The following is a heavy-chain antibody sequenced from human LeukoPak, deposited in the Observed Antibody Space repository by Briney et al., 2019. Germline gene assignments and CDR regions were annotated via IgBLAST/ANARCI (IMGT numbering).Heavy chain of an antibody. CDR2: INPNSGGT. Sequence: ASVKVSCKASGYTFTGYYMHWVRQAPGQGLERMGWINPNSGGTNYAQKFQGRVTMTRDTSISTAYMELSGLRSDDTAVYYCARGGDIVVVPAALSWFDPWGQGTLVTVSS. D-gene: IGHD2-2*01. CDR1: GYTFTGYY. CDR3: ARGGDIVVVPAALSWFDP. V-gene: IGHV1-2*02. J-gene: IGHJ5*02.